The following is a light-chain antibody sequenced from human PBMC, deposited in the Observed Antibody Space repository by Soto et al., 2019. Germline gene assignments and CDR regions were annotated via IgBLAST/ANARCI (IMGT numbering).Light chain of an antibody. CDR1: SSDVGGYNY. J-gene: IGLJ3*02. CDR2: EVS. V-gene: IGLV2-14*01. CDR3: SSYTSGSTWV. Sequence: QSALTQPASVSGSPGQSITISCTGTSSDVGGYNYVSWYQQHPGKAPKLMIYEVSNRPSGVSNRFSGSKSGKTASLTISGLQAEDEADYYCSSYTSGSTWVFGGGTKVTVL.